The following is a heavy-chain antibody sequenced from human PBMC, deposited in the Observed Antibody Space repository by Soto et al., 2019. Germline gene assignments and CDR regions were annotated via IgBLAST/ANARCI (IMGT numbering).Heavy chain of an antibody. D-gene: IGHD6-13*01. Sequence: EVQLLESGGGWVQPGGSLRLSCATSGFTFSSYPMNWVRQAPGKGLEWVSGISAGGDSTYYADSVKGRFTIFRDNSKNSLYLQMNSLRAEDTAVYYCARDGGYSSSWYHFPVYNWFDPWGQGTLVTVSS. J-gene: IGHJ5*02. CDR1: GFTFSSYP. CDR3: ARDGGYSSSWYHFPVYNWFDP. V-gene: IGHV3-23*01. CDR2: ISAGGDST.